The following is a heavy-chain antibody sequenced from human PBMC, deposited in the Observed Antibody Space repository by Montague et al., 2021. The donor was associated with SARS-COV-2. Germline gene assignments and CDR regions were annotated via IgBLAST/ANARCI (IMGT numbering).Heavy chain of an antibody. J-gene: IGHJ6*02. CDR2: ISTSGTNI. Sequence: SLRLSCAASGFRFNVFTMNWVRQAPGKGLEWVSSISTSGTNIHYADSVKGRFTISRDNAKNSVYLQVSSLRVEDTAVYYCARPPVGGPSCHMDVWGQGTTVTVSS. CDR3: ARPPVGGPSCHMDV. V-gene: IGHV3-48*04. D-gene: IGHD3-16*01. CDR1: GFRFNVFT.